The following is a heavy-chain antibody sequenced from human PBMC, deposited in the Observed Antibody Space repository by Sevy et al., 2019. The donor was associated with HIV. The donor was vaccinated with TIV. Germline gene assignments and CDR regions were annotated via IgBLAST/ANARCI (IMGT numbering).Heavy chain of an antibody. CDR2: ISGSGDST. D-gene: IGHD4-17*01. V-gene: IGHV3-23*01. CDR1: GFIFKNYA. Sequence: GGSLRLSCAASGFIFKNYAMSWVRQTPGKGLECVSIISGSGDSTYYADSVKGRFTISRDNARNSLYLQMNSLRAEDTAVYYCARDHVKDGDLGDYYYYAFDVWGQGTTVTVSS. J-gene: IGHJ6*02. CDR3: ARDHVKDGDLGDYYYYAFDV.